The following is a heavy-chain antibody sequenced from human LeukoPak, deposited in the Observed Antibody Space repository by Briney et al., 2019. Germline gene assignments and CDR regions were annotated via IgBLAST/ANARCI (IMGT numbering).Heavy chain of an antibody. CDR2: IFHTGIT. J-gene: IGHJ6*03. CDR3: AGPLYYYSYYMEV. CDR1: GYSINTDYY. Sequence: PSETLSLTCTVSGYSINTDYYWGWIRQTPGKGLEWIGSIFHTGITYYNPSLKSRVTISLDTSKNQFSLQLSSVTAADTAVYYCAGPLYYYSYYMEVWGKGTTVTVSS. V-gene: IGHV4-38-2*02.